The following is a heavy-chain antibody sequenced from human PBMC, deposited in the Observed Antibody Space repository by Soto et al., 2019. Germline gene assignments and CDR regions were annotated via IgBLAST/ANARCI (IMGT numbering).Heavy chain of an antibody. V-gene: IGHV2-5*01. J-gene: IGHJ4*02. CDR3: GHRSSSFDFWGNDY. CDR2: VYWNGDK. Sequence: QITLKASGPALVKPTQTLTLTCTFSGFSLTTGGLGVTWIRQPPGKAPEWLALVYWNGDKRYSPSLRDRLTITKDTSRNQVVLTMTNMDPVDTATYYCGHRSSSFDFWGNDYWGQGTLVTVSS. CDR1: GFSLTTGGLG. D-gene: IGHD3-3*01.